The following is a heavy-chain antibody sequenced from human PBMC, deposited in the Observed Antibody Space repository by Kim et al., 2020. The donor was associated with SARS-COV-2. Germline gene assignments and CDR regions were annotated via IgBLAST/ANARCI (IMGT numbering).Heavy chain of an antibody. CDR3: ARDIGWFDP. J-gene: IGHJ5*02. Sequence: GSTNYNHSRKSRVTISVDTSKNQFSLKLSSVTAADTAVYYCARDIGWFDPWGQGTLVTVSS. D-gene: IGHD1-26*01. V-gene: IGHV4-59*01. CDR2: GST.